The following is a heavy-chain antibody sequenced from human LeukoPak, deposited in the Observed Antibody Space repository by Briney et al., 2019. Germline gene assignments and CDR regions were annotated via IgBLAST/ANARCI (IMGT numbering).Heavy chain of an antibody. J-gene: IGHJ4*02. V-gene: IGHV1-18*01. D-gene: IGHD3-10*01. CDR1: GYTFTSYG. CDR2: ISAYNGNT. Sequence: GASVKVSCKASGYTFTSYGISWVRQAPGQGLEWMGWISAYNGNTNYAQKLQDRVTMTTDTSTSTAYMELRSLRSDDTAVYYCARKDYGSGSYYYFDYWGQGTLVTVSS. CDR3: ARKDYGSGSYYYFDY.